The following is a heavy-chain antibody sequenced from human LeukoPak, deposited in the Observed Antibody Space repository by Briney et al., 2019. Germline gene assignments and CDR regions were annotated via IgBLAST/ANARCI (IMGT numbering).Heavy chain of an antibody. CDR1: GGTFSSYA. CDR3: ARGSCSSTSCILPNWFDP. J-gene: IGHJ5*02. CDR2: IIPIFGTA. V-gene: IGHV1-69*05. D-gene: IGHD2-2*01. Sequence: ASVKVSCKASGGTFSSYAISWVRQAPGQGLEWMGGIIPIFGTANYAQKFQGRVTITTDESTSTAYMELSSLRSEDTAVYYCARGSCSSTSCILPNWFDPWGQGTLVTLSS.